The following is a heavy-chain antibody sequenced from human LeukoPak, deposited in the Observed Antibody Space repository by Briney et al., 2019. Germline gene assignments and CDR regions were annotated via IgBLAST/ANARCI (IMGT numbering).Heavy chain of an antibody. J-gene: IGHJ3*02. CDR1: GFTFSEYY. CDR3: APDAFDI. Sequence: GGSLRLSCAASGFTFSEYYINWVRQAPGKGLEWVGRTKDRVNSYTAEYAASVKGRFTISRDNAKNTLYLQMNSLRAEDTAVYYCAPDAFDIWGQGTMVTVSS. CDR2: TKDRVNSYTA. V-gene: IGHV3-72*01.